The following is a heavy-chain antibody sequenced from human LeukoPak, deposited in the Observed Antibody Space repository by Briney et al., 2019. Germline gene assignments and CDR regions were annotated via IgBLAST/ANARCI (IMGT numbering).Heavy chain of an antibody. CDR1: GGSISSSSYY. J-gene: IGHJ4*02. V-gene: IGHV4-39*01. CDR2: IYYSGST. CDR3: ARQLVVPAVMGYFDY. D-gene: IGHD2-2*01. Sequence: SETLSLTCTVSGGSISSSSYYWGWIRQPPGKGLEWIGSIYYSGSTYYNPSLKSRVTISVDTSKNQFSLKLSSVTAADTAVYYCARQLVVPAVMGYFDYWGQGTLVTVSS.